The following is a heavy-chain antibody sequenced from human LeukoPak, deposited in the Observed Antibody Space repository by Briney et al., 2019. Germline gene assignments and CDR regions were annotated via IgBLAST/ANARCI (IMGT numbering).Heavy chain of an antibody. J-gene: IGHJ4*02. D-gene: IGHD2-2*01. CDR1: GFTFSSYA. CDR3: AKPGGTIVVVPAAMTFVDC. V-gene: IGHV3-23*01. CDR2: ISGSGGST. Sequence: GGSLRLSCAASGFTFSSYAMSWVRQAPGKGLEWVSAISGSGGSTYYADSVKGRFTISRDNSKSTLYLQMNSLRAEDTAVYYCAKPGGTIVVVPAAMTFVDCWGQGTLVTVSS.